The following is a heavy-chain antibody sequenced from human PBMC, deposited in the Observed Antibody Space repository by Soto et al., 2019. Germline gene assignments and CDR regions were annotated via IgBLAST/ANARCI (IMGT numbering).Heavy chain of an antibody. CDR2: IRNKANNYAT. D-gene: IGHD1-1*01. J-gene: IGHJ4*02. CDR1: GFTFTGSA. CDR3: ARPGPFDS. V-gene: IGHV3-73*01. Sequence: DVQLVESGGGLVQPGGSLELSCTTTGFTFTGSAIHWVRQAPGKGLEWIGRIRNKANNYATAYPASVTGRFTISRDDSKSTAYLEMNSLKTEDTAMYYCARPGPFDSWGQGALVTVSS.